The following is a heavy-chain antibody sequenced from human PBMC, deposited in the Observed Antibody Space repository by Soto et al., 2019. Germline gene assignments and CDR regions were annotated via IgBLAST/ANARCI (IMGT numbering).Heavy chain of an antibody. D-gene: IGHD2-21*02. CDR1: GGSISSGGYS. Sequence: PSETLSLTCAVSGGSISSGGYSWSWIRQPPGKGLEWIGYIYHSGSTYYNPSLKSRVTISVDRSKNQFSLKLSSVTAADTAVYYCAGSPGGDDNNWFDPWGQGTLVTVSS. J-gene: IGHJ5*02. CDR3: AGSPGGDDNNWFDP. CDR2: IYHSGST. V-gene: IGHV4-30-2*01.